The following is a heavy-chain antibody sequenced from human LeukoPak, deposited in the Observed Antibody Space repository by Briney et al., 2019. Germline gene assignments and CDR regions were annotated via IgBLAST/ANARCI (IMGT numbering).Heavy chain of an antibody. CDR3: ATATVTDTLYNWFDP. CDR1: GYTFTGYY. Sequence: GASVKVSCKASGYTFTGYYMHWVRQAPGQGLEWMGGFDPEDGETIYAQKFQGRVTMTGDTSTDTAYMELSSLRSEDTAVYYCATATVTDTLYNWFDPWGQGTLVTVSS. J-gene: IGHJ5*02. D-gene: IGHD4-11*01. V-gene: IGHV1-24*01. CDR2: FDPEDGET.